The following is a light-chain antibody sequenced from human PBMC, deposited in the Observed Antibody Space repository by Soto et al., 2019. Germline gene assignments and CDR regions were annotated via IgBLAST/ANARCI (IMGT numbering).Light chain of an antibody. CDR1: QSISNW. CDR3: QQYNSYSWT. Sequence: IQMTHSPSSLSVSLRYSVTISVRASQSISNWLAWYQQRPGKAPRLLIYKASNLESGVPSRFSGSGSGTEFTLIITSLQPDDSATYYCQQYNSYSWTFGQGTKVDI. J-gene: IGKJ1*01. CDR2: KAS. V-gene: IGKV1-5*03.